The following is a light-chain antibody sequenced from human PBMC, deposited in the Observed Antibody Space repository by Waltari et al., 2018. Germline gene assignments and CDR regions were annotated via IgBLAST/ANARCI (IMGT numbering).Light chain of an antibody. J-gene: IGKJ1*01. V-gene: IGKV1-39*01. CDR1: QTIRNH. CDR3: QESYSTTWT. Sequence: DIQMTQSPSSLSASAGDRVTITCRASQTIRNHLNWYQQEPGKAPKLLIYAASSLQSGVPSRFSGNGSGTDFTLTISSLQPEDFATYYCQESYSTTWTFGPGTKVEIK. CDR2: AAS.